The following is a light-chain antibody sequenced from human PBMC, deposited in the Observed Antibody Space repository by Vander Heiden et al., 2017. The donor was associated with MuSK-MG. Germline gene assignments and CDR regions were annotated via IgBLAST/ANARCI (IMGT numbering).Light chain of an antibody. CDR3: QQYGSSPLT. J-gene: IGKJ1*01. Sequence: EIVFTQSPATLSLSPGERATLSCRASQSVSSSYLAWYQQKPGQAPRLLIYGASSRATGIPDRFSGSGSGTDFTLTISRLEPEDFAVYYCQQYGSSPLTFGQGTKVEIK. CDR1: QSVSSSY. V-gene: IGKV3-20*01. CDR2: GAS.